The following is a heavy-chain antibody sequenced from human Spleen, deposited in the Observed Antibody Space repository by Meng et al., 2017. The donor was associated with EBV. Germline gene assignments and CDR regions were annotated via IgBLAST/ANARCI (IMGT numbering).Heavy chain of an antibody. D-gene: IGHD6-13*01. CDR3: ARERGSSWYRDY. Sequence: QVQLVQLGSEMKKPGASVKVPCKASGYTFNTYAITWVRQAPGQGLEWMGWISAYDAKTKYPQRLQGRVTMTTDTSTRTAYMELRSLRSDDTAVYYCARERGSSWYRDYWGQGTLVTVSS. CDR1: GYTFNTYA. CDR2: ISAYDAKT. V-gene: IGHV1-18*01. J-gene: IGHJ4*02.